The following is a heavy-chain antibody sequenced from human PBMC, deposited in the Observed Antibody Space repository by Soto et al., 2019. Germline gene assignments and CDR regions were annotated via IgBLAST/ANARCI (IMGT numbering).Heavy chain of an antibody. D-gene: IGHD3-10*01. CDR3: AKDSTLWFGEFSNPDY. Sequence: ASVKVSCKASGYTFTSYYMHWVRQAPGQGLEWMGIINPSGGSTSYAQKFQGRVTMTRDTSTSTVYMELSSLRSEDTAVYYCAKDSTLWFGEFSNPDYWGQGTLVTVSS. V-gene: IGHV1-46*01. CDR2: INPSGGST. CDR1: GYTFTSYY. J-gene: IGHJ4*02.